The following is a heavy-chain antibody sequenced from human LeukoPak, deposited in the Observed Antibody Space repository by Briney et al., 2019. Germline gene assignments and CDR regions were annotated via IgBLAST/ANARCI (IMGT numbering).Heavy chain of an antibody. CDR1: GFTVSSNY. CDR3: ARDRGTDSWEEGAFDI. Sequence: GVSLRLSCAASGFTVSSNYMSWVRQAPGKGLEWVSVIYSGGSTYYADSVKGRFTISRDNSKNTLYLQMNSLRAEDTAVYYCARDRGTDSWEEGAFDIWGQGTMVTVSS. V-gene: IGHV3-66*01. J-gene: IGHJ3*02. CDR2: IYSGGST. D-gene: IGHD1-1*01.